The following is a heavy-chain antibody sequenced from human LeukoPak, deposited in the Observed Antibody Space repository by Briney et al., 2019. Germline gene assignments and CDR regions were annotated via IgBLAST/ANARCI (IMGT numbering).Heavy chain of an antibody. Sequence: GGSLRLSCAASGFTFSSYAMSWVRQAPGKGLVWVSRINSDGSSTSYADSVKGRFTISRDNAKNTLYPQMNSLRAEDTAVYYCASRAVAGTLVWGQGTLVTVSS. J-gene: IGHJ4*02. CDR1: GFTFSSYA. CDR2: INSDGSST. V-gene: IGHV3-74*01. D-gene: IGHD6-19*01. CDR3: ASRAVAGTLV.